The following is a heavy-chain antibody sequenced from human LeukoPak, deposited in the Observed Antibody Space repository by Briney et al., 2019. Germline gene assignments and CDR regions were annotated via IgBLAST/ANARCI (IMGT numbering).Heavy chain of an antibody. V-gene: IGHV1-18*01. Sequence: ASVKVSCKASGYTFTSNSISWVRQAPGQGLEWMGWISAYTGKTNSAQKLQGRVTMTTDTSTSTGYMELRSLRSDDTAVYYCARDGGTAGYSSGSDYWGQGTLVTVSS. J-gene: IGHJ4*02. CDR3: ARDGGTAGYSSGSDY. D-gene: IGHD5-18*01. CDR2: ISAYTGKT. CDR1: GYTFTSNS.